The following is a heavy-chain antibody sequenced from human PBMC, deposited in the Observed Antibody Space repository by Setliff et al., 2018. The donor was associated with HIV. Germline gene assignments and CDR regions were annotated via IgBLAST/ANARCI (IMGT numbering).Heavy chain of an antibody. Sequence: SETLSLPCTVSGGSISSSSYYWGWIRQSPGKGLEWIGSIYYSGSTYYNMSLKSRVTISVDTSKNQFSLKLSSVTAADTAVYYCARGLVRMAPNMDVWGKGTTVTVSS. CDR2: IYYSGST. J-gene: IGHJ6*03. CDR3: ARGLVRMAPNMDV. CDR1: GGSISSSSYY. V-gene: IGHV4-39*01. D-gene: IGHD2-8*01.